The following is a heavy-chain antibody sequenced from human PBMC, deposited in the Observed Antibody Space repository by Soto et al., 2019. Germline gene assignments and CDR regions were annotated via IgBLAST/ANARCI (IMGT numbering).Heavy chain of an antibody. V-gene: IGHV3-23*01. CDR2: ISGSGGST. J-gene: IGHJ6*03. CDR1: GFTFSSYA. D-gene: IGHD2-8*01. CDR3: ANTNSVAPYYYYYYMDV. Sequence: GGSLRLSCAASGFTFSSYAMSWVRQAPGKGLEWVSAISGSGGSTYYADSVKGRFTISRDNSKNTLYLQMNSLRAEDTAVYYCANTNSVAPYYYYYYMDVWGKGTTVTAP.